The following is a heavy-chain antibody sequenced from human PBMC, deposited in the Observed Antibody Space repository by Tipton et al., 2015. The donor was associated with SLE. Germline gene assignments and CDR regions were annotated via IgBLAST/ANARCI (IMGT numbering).Heavy chain of an antibody. J-gene: IGHJ6*02. V-gene: IGHV4-34*01. CDR1: GGSSSGYY. CDR3: AMGQWEPALAS. D-gene: IGHD1-26*01. CDR2: INHSGNT. Sequence: GLVKPSETLSLTCAVYGGSSSGYYWTWIRQPPEKGLEWIGEINHSGNTNYNPSLSSRVTISVDSSRNQFSLKLTSVTAADTAVYYCAMGQWEPALASWGQGTTVTVSS.